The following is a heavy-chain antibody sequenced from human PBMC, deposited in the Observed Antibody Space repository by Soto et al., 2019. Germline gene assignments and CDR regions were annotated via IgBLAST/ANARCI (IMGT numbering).Heavy chain of an antibody. CDR1: GGSISSGDYY. CDR3: ASNSYGYIFYEY. J-gene: IGHJ4*02. Sequence: PSETLSLTCTVSGGSISSGDYYRSWIRQPPGKGLEWIGYIYYSGSTYYNPSLKSRVTISVDTSKNQFSLKLSSVTAGDTAVYYCASNSYGYIFYEYWGQGTLVTVSS. CDR2: IYYSGST. D-gene: IGHD5-18*01. V-gene: IGHV4-30-4*01.